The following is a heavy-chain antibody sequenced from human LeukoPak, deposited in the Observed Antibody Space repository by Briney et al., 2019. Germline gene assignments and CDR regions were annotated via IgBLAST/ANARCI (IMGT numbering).Heavy chain of an antibody. J-gene: IGHJ1*01. CDR1: GFTFSSYA. D-gene: IGHD5-18*01. V-gene: IGHV3-30-3*01. CDR3: ARAGYSMDTEYFQH. Sequence: GGSLRLSCAASGFTFSSYAMHWVRQAPGKGLEWVAVISYDGSNKYYADSVKGRFTISRDNSKSTLNLQMNSLRAEDAAVYYCARAGYSMDTEYFQHWGQGTLVTVSS. CDR2: ISYDGSNK.